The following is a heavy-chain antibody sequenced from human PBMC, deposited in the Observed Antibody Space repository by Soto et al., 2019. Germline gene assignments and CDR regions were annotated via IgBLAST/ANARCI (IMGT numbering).Heavy chain of an antibody. D-gene: IGHD3-3*01. J-gene: IGHJ6*02. CDR3: ARLKERRFLEWFPRGYYGMDV. V-gene: IGHV4-34*01. CDR2: INHSGST. Sequence: NPSETLSLTCAVYGGSFSGYYWSWIRQPPGKGLEWIGEINHSGSTNYNPSLKSRVTISVDTSKNQFSLKLSSVTAADTAVYYCARLKERRFLEWFPRGYYGMDVWGQGTTVTVSS. CDR1: GGSFSGYY.